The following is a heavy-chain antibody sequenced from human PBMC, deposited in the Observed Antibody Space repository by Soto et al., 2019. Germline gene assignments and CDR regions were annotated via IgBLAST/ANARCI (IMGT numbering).Heavy chain of an antibody. CDR1: GFTFSSYS. J-gene: IGHJ4*02. D-gene: IGHD5-12*01. CDR2: ISGNSRTI. V-gene: IGHV3-48*01. Sequence: EVQLVESGGGLVQPGGALRLSCAGYGFTFSSYSMNWVPQAPGKGLEWVSYISGNSRTIYYADSVKGRFTISRDNAKNSLYLQMNSLRAEDTAVYYCASISGYDTIPDNLGRGTLVTVSS. CDR3: ASISGYDTIPDN.